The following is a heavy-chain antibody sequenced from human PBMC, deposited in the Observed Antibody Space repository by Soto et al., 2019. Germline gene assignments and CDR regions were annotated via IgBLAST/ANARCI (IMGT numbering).Heavy chain of an antibody. D-gene: IGHD4-4*01. J-gene: IGHJ6*03. CDR3: ASMTTVDNSHYYMDV. Sequence: QAQLVQSGGELKKSGASVKVSCKASGYTFTDYGVSWVRPAPGQGIEWMGWISTQNGNTHFAQRFQGRVTLTTDKSMSRASMDQMSLRFVDTAVYYCASMTTVDNSHYYMDVCSKGTTVTVSS. V-gene: IGHV1-18*04. CDR2: ISTQNGNT. CDR1: GYTFTDYG.